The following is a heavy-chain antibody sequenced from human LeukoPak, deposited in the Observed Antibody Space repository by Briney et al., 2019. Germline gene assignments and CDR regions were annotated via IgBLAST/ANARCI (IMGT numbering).Heavy chain of an antibody. J-gene: IGHJ4*02. Sequence: PGGSLRLSCAASGFTFSSYSMNWVRQAPGKGLEWVSSISSSSSYIYYADSVKGRFTISRDNAKNSLYLQMNSLRAEDTAVYYCARAFSQYSSSRGHFDYWGQGTLVTVSS. V-gene: IGHV3-21*01. CDR3: ARAFSQYSSSRGHFDY. CDR1: GFTFSSYS. D-gene: IGHD6-6*01. CDR2: ISSSSSYI.